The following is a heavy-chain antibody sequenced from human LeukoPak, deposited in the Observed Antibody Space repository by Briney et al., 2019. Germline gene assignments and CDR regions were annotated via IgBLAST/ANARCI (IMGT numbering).Heavy chain of an antibody. CDR3: ARGGWNMVRGVIKRNWFDP. D-gene: IGHD3-10*01. V-gene: IGHV4-34*01. CDR2: INHSGST. CDR1: GGSFSGYY. J-gene: IGHJ5*02. Sequence: PSETLSLTCAAYGGSFSGYYWSWIRQPPGKGLEWIGEINHSGSTNYNPSLKSRVTISVDTSKNQFSLKLSSVTAADTAVYYCARGGWNMVRGVIKRNWFDPWGQGTLVTVSS.